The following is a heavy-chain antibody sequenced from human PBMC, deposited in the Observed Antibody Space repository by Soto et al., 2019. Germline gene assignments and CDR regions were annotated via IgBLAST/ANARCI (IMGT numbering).Heavy chain of an antibody. CDR2: IDNHGSGT. Sequence: EVQLVESGGGLVQPGGSLRLSCAASGLTLSSAWMHWVRQTPGKGLVWVSRIDNHGSGTSYADSVKGRFTISRDNAKNTLYLQMNSLRVEDTAVYYCTTVFEYLGQGTLVTVSS. CDR3: TTVFEY. J-gene: IGHJ4*02. CDR1: GLTLSSAW. D-gene: IGHD4-17*01. V-gene: IGHV3-74*01.